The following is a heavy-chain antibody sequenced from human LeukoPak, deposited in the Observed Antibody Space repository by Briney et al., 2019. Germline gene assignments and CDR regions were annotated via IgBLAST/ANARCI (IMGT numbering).Heavy chain of an antibody. V-gene: IGHV3-30-3*01. CDR2: ISYDGSNK. J-gene: IGHJ4*02. CDR3: ARYSSSWYYFDY. D-gene: IGHD6-13*01. CDR1: GFTFISYA. Sequence: PGGSLRLSCAASGFTFISYAMHWVRQAPGKGLEWVAVISYDGSNKYYADSVKGRFTISRDNSKNTLYLQMNSLRAEDTAVYYCARYSSSWYYFDYWGQGTLVTVSS.